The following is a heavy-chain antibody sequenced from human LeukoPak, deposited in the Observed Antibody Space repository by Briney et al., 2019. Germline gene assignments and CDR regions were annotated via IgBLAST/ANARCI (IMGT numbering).Heavy chain of an antibody. CDR1: GFTFDDYV. D-gene: IGHD2-21*02. Sequence: HSGRSLRLSCAASGFTFDDYVMHWVRQAPGKGLEWVSGITWNSDTIAYADSVKGRFTISRDNAKNSLYLQMNSLRAEDTALYYCANLQNGGGPVTAPPTDAFVIWGQGTMVTVSS. CDR3: ANLQNGGGPVTAPPTDAFVI. J-gene: IGHJ3*02. V-gene: IGHV3-9*01. CDR2: ITWNSDTI.